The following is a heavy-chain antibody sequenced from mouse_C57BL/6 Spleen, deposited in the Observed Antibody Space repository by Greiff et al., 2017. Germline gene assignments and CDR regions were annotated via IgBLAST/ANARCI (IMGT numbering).Heavy chain of an antibody. D-gene: IGHD1-1*01. CDR1: GFTFSDYY. J-gene: IGHJ3*01. CDR2: INYDGSST. Sequence: DVQLVESEGGLVQPGSSMKLSCTASGFTFSDYYMAWVRQVPEKGLEWVANINYDGSSTYYLDSLKSRFIISRDNAKNILYLQMSSLKSEDTATYYCAREENYYSWFAYWGQGTLVTVSA. V-gene: IGHV5-16*01. CDR3: AREENYYSWFAY.